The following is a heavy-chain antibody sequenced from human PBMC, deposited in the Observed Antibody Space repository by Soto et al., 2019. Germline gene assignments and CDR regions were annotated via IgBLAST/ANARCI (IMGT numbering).Heavy chain of an antibody. D-gene: IGHD6-19*01. Sequence: GASVKVSCKASGYTFTSYAMHWVRQAPGQRLEWIGWINAGNGNTKYSQKFQGRVTITRDTSASTAYMELSSLRSEDTAVYYCARSSIAVAGKYYYYYYGMDVWGQGTTVTVSS. CDR3: ARSSIAVAGKYYYYYYGMDV. V-gene: IGHV1-3*01. J-gene: IGHJ6*02. CDR2: INAGNGNT. CDR1: GYTFTSYA.